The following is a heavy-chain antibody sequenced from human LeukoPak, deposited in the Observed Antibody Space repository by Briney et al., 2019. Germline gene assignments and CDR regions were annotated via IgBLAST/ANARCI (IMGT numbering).Heavy chain of an antibody. V-gene: IGHV1-18*01. CDR1: GYTFTSYG. J-gene: IGHJ5*02. D-gene: IGHD2-15*01. CDR2: ISAYNGNT. Sequence: GASVKVSCKASGYTFTSYGISWVRQAPGQGLEWMGWISAYNGNTNYAQKLQGRVTMTTDTSTSTAYMELRSLRSDDTAVYYCARVSVVVVASNWFDPWGQGTLVTVSS. CDR3: ARVSVVVVASNWFDP.